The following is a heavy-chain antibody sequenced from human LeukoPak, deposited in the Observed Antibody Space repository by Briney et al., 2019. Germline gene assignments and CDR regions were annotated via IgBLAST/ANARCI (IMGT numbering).Heavy chain of an antibody. V-gene: IGHV4-59*01. CDR1: GGSFSGYY. Sequence: PSETLSLTCAVYGGSFSGYYWSWIRQPPGKGLEWIGYIYYSGSTNYNPSLKSRVTISVDTSKNQFSLKLSSVTAADTAVYYCARVSSYYYDSSGYYAFDIWGQGTMVTVSS. D-gene: IGHD3-22*01. J-gene: IGHJ3*02. CDR2: IYYSGST. CDR3: ARVSSYYYDSSGYYAFDI.